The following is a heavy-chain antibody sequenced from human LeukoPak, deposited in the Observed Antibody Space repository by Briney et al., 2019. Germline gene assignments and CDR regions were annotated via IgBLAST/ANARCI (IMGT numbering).Heavy chain of an antibody. CDR1: GSTFGLYS. V-gene: IGHV3-48*01. CDR3: AKDPLGYFDWLGGY. Sequence: GGSLRLSCAASGSTFGLYSMNWVRQAPGKGLEWVAYVTSDSTTIYYADSVKGRFTISRDNSKNTLYLQMNSLRAEDTAVYYCAKDPLGYFDWLGGYWGQGTLVTVSS. J-gene: IGHJ4*02. CDR2: VTSDSTTI. D-gene: IGHD3-9*01.